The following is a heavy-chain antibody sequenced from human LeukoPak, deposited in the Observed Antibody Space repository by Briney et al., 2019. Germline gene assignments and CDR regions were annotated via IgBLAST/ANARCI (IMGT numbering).Heavy chain of an antibody. J-gene: IGHJ3*02. CDR2: ISSSGSTI. CDR1: GFTFSDYY. D-gene: IGHD3-9*01. V-gene: IGHV3-11*01. Sequence: GGSLRLSCAVSGFTFSDYYMSWVRQAPGKGLEWVSYISSSGSTIYYADSVKGRLTISRDNAKNSLYLQMNSLRAEDTAVYYCARAGYYDILTGNYKGAFDIWGQGTMVTVSS. CDR3: ARAGYYDILTGNYKGAFDI.